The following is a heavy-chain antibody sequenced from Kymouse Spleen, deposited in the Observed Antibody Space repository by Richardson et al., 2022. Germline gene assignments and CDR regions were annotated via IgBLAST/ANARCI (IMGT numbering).Heavy chain of an antibody. J-gene: IGHJ5*02. V-gene: IGHV4-34*01. Sequence: QVQLQQWGAGLLKPSETLSLTCAVYGGSFSGYYWSWIRQPPGKGLEWIGEINHSGSTNYNPSLKSRVTISVDTSKNQFSLKLSSVTAADTAVYYCARGYSGYLNWFDPWGQGTLVTVSS. CDR2: INHSGST. D-gene: IGHD5-12*01. CDR3: ARGYSGYLNWFDP. CDR1: GGSFSGYY.